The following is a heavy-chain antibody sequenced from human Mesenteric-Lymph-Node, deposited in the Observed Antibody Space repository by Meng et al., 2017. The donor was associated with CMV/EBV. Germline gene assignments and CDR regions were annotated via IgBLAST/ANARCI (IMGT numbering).Heavy chain of an antibody. CDR3: AREVGSHTRQPFDY. CDR1: VYRFTTYS. J-gene: IGHJ4*02. CDR2: INTDTGKL. V-gene: IGHV7-4-1*02. D-gene: IGHD1-26*01. Sequence: KASVYRFTTYSINWLRQAPGQGLEWMGWINTDTGKLTYAQGFTGRFVFSLDTSVNTAYLQISSLEAEDTAVYYCAREVGSHTRQPFDYWGQGTLVTVSS.